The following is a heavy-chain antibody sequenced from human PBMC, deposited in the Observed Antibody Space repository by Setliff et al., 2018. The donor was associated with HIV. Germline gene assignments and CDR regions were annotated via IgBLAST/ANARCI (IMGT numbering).Heavy chain of an antibody. D-gene: IGHD6-6*01. CDR2: INHSGST. V-gene: IGHV4-34*01. CDR3: ARSGSSSPYYFDY. CDR1: GGSISGYY. J-gene: IGHJ4*02. Sequence: SETLSLTCTVSGGSISGYYWGWIRQPPGKGLEWIGEINHSGSTYYNPSLKSRITISVDTSKNQFSLRLSSVTAADTAVYYCARSGSSSPYYFDYWGQGTLVTVSS.